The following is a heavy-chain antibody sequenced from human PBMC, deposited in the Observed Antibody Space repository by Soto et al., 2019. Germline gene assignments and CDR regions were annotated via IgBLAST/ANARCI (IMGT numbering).Heavy chain of an antibody. CDR3: ARGRSRIAARPYYYYYLDV. CDR2: MNPNSGNT. CDR1: GYTFTSYD. Sequence: QVQLVQSGAEVKKPGASVKVSCKASGYTFTSYDINWVRQATGQGLEWMGWMNPNSGNTGYAQKFQGTVTMTSNTSGSTAYMELSSLRSDDTAVYYCARGRSRIAARPYYYYYLDVWGKGTTVTVSS. D-gene: IGHD6-6*01. V-gene: IGHV1-8*01. J-gene: IGHJ6*03.